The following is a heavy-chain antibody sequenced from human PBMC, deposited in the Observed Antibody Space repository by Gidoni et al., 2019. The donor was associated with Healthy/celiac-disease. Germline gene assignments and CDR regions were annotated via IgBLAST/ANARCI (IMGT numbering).Heavy chain of an antibody. J-gene: IGHJ6*02. D-gene: IGHD6-19*01. Sequence: QVQLQQWGAGLLKTSETLCLTCAVYGGSVSGDYWSWLRQPPGKGMEWLGEINHRGSTNYNPSLTSRVPISVDTSKNQFSLKLSSVPPADTAVYYCARGPIAVARLHYYSGLDVWGQGTTVPVSS. CDR2: INHRGST. CDR3: ARGPIAVARLHYYSGLDV. CDR1: GGSVSGDY. V-gene: IGHV4-34*01.